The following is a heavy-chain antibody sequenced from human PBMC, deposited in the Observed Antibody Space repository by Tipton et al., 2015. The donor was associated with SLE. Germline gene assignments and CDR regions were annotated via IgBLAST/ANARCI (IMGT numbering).Heavy chain of an antibody. V-gene: IGHV1-18*01. CDR2: VSAYNGDT. Sequence: QLVQSGAEVKKPGASVKVSCKASGYTFTSYGISWVRQAPGQGLEWMGWVSAYNGDTNYPLKFRDRVTMTTDTSTSTASMELRSLRSDDTAIYYCAACSGGSCHEGVGSSYYYYYMDVWGKGTTVTVSS. CDR3: AACSGGSCHEGVGSSYYYYYMDV. J-gene: IGHJ6*03. CDR1: GYTFTSYG. D-gene: IGHD2-15*01.